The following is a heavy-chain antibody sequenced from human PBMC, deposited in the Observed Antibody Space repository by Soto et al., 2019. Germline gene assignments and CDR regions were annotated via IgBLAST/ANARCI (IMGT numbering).Heavy chain of an antibody. CDR2: IYYSGRT. D-gene: IGHD3-3*01. V-gene: IGHV4-39*01. Sequence: SETLSLTCSGSGGSISSSSYYWGWIRQPPGKGLEWIGSIYYSGRTYYNPSLKSRVTISVDTSKNQCSLKLSSVTAADTAVYYCARHKPLSYYDFWSGYYPLDYWGQGTLVTVSS. J-gene: IGHJ4*02. CDR3: ARHKPLSYYDFWSGYYPLDY. CDR1: GGSISSSSYY.